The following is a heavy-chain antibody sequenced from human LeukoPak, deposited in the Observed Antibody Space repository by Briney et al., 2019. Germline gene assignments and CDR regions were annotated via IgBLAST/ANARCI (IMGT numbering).Heavy chain of an antibody. CDR2: IYYSGST. CDR3: ARDFPLAYYDFWSGAFDI. CDR1: GGSISSYY. Sequence: SETLSLTCTVSGGSISSYYWSWIRQPPGKGLEWIGYIYYSGSTNYNPSLKSRVTISVDTSKNQFSLKLSSVTAADTAVYYCARDFPLAYYDFWSGAFDIWGQGTMVTVSS. J-gene: IGHJ3*02. V-gene: IGHV4-59*01. D-gene: IGHD3-3*01.